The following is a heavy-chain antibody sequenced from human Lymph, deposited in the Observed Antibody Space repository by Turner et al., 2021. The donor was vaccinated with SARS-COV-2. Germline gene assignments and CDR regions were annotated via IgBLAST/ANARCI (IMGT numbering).Heavy chain of an antibody. D-gene: IGHD1-26*01. CDR2: ISRSGSTI. CDR3: ARDTVGATHAFDI. Sequence: EVQLVESGGGLVLPGGSLRLSCAASGFIFSSYEMNWVRQAPGKGLEWVSYISRSGSTIYYADSVKGRFTISRDNAKNLLYLQMSSLRAEDTAVYYCARDTVGATHAFDIWGQGTMVTVSS. V-gene: IGHV3-48*03. J-gene: IGHJ3*02. CDR1: GFIFSSYE.